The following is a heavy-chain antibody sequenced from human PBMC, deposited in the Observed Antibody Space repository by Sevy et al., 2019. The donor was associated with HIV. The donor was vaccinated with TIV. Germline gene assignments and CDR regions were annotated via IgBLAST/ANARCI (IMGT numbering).Heavy chain of an antibody. CDR1: GFSVSSNY. CDR2: IYTGGSA. CDR3: ARADTIFGGGGMDYGMDV. J-gene: IGHJ6*02. V-gene: IGHV3-53*01. Sequence: GGSLRLSCAASGFSVSSNYMSWVRQAPGKGLEWVSVIYTGGSAYSADSVKGRFTISRDNSKNTLYLQMDSLRAEDTAVYYCARADTIFGGGGMDYGMDVWGQGTTVTVSS. D-gene: IGHD3-3*01.